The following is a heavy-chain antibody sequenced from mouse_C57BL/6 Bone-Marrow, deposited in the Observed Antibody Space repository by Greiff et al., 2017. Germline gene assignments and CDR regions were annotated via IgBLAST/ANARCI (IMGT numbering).Heavy chain of an antibody. D-gene: IGHD2-1*01. CDR1: GFNIKDDY. J-gene: IGHJ3*01. CDR2: IDPENGDP. Sequence: VQLKQSGAELVRPGASVKLSCTASGFNIKDDYMHWVKQRPEQGLEWIGWIDPENGDPEYASKFQGKATLTADTSSNTAYLQLSSLTSEDTAVYYCTNIYYNRGFAYWGQGTLVTVSA. CDR3: TNIYYNRGFAY. V-gene: IGHV14-4*01.